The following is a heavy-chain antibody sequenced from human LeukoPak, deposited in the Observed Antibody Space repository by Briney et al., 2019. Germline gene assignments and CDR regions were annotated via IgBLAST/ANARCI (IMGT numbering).Heavy chain of an antibody. CDR2: IYYSGST. CDR1: GGSISSYC. J-gene: IGHJ4*02. V-gene: IGHV4-59*01. D-gene: IGHD2-15*01. Sequence: SETLSLTCTVSGGSISSYCWSWIRQPPGKGLEWIGYIYYSGSTNYNPSLKSRVTISVDTSKNQFSLKLSSVPAADTAVYYCARSHRYCGGGSCYSSRGERKLVTVSS. CDR3: ARSHRYCGGGSCYSS.